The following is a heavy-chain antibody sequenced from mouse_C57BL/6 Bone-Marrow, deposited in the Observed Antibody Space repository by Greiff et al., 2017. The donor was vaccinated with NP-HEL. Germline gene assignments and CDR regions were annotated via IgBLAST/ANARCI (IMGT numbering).Heavy chain of an antibody. CDR3: ARDAGTYYPFYFDY. CDR1: GISITTGNYR. V-gene: IGHV3-5*01. CDR2: IYYSGTI. J-gene: IGHJ2*01. Sequence: EVQRVESGPGLVKPSQTVFLTCTVTGISITTGNYRWSWIRQFPGNKLEWIGYIYYSGTITYNPSLTSRTTITRDTPKNQFFQKMNSLTAEDTATDYCARDAGTYYPFYFDYWGQGTTLTVSS. D-gene: IGHD1-1*01.